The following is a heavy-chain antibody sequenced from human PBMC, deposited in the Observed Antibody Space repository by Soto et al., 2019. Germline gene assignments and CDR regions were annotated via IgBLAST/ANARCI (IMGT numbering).Heavy chain of an antibody. J-gene: IGHJ5*02. CDR3: AKGIAAAVHGWFDP. CDR2: INHSGST. D-gene: IGHD6-13*01. Sequence: SETLSLTCAVYGGSFSGYYWSWIRQPPGKGLEWIGEINHSGSTNYNPSLKSRITINPDTSKNQFSLQLNSVTPEDTAVYYCAKGIAAAVHGWFDPWGQGTLVTVSS. V-gene: IGHV4-34*01. CDR1: GGSFSGYY.